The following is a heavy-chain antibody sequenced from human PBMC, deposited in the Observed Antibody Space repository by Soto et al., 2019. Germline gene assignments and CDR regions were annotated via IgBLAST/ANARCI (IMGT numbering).Heavy chain of an antibody. V-gene: IGHV3-33*01. J-gene: IGHJ4*02. D-gene: IGHD3-22*01. CDR2: IWNDGSNE. Sequence: WGSLRLSCEASGFNFSSYGIHFFRQSPGKGLEWVAIIWNDGSNEYYADSVKGRFTISRDNSKNTVYLQVSKLRAEDTAVYFCARDQTDSGGYSDSWGQGTLVTVSS. CDR1: GFNFSSYG. CDR3: ARDQTDSGGYSDS.